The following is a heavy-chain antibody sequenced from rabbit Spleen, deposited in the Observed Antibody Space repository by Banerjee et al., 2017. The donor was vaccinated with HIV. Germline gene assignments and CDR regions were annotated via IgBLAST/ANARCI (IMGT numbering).Heavy chain of an antibody. CDR3: VRDQAGDGDYGPYYLKL. Sequence: QEQLVESGGGLVQPEGSLTLTCTASGFSFSTTNYMCWVRQAPGKGLEWTACIFAGTTGNTYYASWAKGRFTVSKTSSTTVTLQMTSLTAADTATYFCVRDQAGDGDYGPYYLKLWGPGTLVTVS. J-gene: IGHJ4*01. CDR1: GFSFSTTNY. V-gene: IGHV1S45*01. D-gene: IGHD2-1*01. CDR2: IFAGTTGNT.